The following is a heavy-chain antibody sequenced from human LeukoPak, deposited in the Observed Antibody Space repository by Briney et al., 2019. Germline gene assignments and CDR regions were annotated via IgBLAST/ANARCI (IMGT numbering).Heavy chain of an antibody. CDR2: ILASGSPT. CDR3: AKDLRPDGVDNFDH. J-gene: IGHJ4*02. CDR1: RFTFSDYD. V-gene: IGHV3-23*01. Sequence: PGGSLRLSCAASRFTFSDYDMNWVRQAPGKGLQWVANILASGSPTYYADSVKGRFIISRDNSKNTVYLQMNSLRVEDTAIYYCAKDLRPDGVDNFDHWGQGILVTVSS. D-gene: IGHD2-8*01.